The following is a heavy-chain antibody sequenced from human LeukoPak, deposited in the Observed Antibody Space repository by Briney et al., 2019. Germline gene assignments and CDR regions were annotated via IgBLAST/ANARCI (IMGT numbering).Heavy chain of an antibody. CDR1: GFTVSSNY. V-gene: IGHV3-53*01. CDR2: IYKSAIT. D-gene: IGHD3-3*01. Sequence: GGSLRLSCAASGFTVSSNYMTWVRQAPGKGLEWVSVIYKSAITYYADTVKGRFTISRDNSKNTLYLQMSSLRVEDTALYYCAKYAMRETFFGDYWGQGTLVTVSS. J-gene: IGHJ4*02. CDR3: AKYAMRETFFGDY.